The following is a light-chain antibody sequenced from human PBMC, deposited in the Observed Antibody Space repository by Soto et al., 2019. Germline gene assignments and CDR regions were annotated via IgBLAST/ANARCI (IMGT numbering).Light chain of an antibody. J-gene: IGKJ4*01. CDR3: HQYGNSPLT. V-gene: IGKV3-20*01. CDR1: QAVRSEY. Sequence: EIVLTQSAGTLALSPGERATLSCRASQAVRSEYFAWYQRKPGQPPRLLIFGVSTRATGIPDRFSGGGSGTDFTLTVSRLEPEDFALYYCHQYGNSPLTFGGGTKVDIK. CDR2: GVS.